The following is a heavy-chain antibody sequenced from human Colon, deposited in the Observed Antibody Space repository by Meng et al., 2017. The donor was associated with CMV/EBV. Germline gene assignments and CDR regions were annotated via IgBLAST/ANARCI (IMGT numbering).Heavy chain of an antibody. D-gene: IGHD2-2*01. CDR1: GGSVTRSDYY. V-gene: IGHV4-39*07. Sequence: SETLSLTCTVSGGSVTRSDYYWGWIRQPPGKGLEWIGSIYYSGSTYSNPSLKRRVTISLDTSKNRFSLKLTSVTAADTAVYYCARVVGYCSSTSCPQWLYPWGQGALVTVSS. J-gene: IGHJ5*02. CDR2: IYYSGST. CDR3: ARVVGYCSSTSCPQWLYP.